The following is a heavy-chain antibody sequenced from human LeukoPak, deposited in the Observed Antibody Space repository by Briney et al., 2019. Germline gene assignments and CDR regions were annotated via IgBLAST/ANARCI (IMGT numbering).Heavy chain of an antibody. CDR3: ASDLQGVELRYDAFDI. CDR1: GGSISSYY. V-gene: IGHV4-4*07. J-gene: IGHJ3*02. CDR2: IYTSGST. Sequence: SETLSLTCTVSGGSISSYYWSWIRQPAGKGLEWIGRIYTSGSTNYNPSLKSRVTMSVDTSKNQFSLKLSSVTAADTAVYYCASDLQGVELRYDAFDIWGQGTMVTVSS. D-gene: IGHD1-7*01.